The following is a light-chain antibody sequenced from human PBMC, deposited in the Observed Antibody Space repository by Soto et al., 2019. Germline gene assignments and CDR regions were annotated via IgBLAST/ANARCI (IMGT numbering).Light chain of an antibody. CDR3: QQSFSPLLT. V-gene: IGKV1-39*01. J-gene: IGKJ4*01. Sequence: DIQMTQSPSSLSASVGDRVTIACRASQTLNNYLTWFQQKPGKAPKVLIYAASTLQSGVPSRFSGSGSGAEFTLTISSLQPEDFGTYYCQQSFSPLLTFGGGTKVDIK. CDR1: QTLNNY. CDR2: AAS.